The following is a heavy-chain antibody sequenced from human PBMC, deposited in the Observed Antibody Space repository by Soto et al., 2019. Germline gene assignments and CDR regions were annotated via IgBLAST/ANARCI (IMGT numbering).Heavy chain of an antibody. Sequence: SETLSLTCTVSGGSISSYYWSWIRQPPGKGLEWIGYIYYSGSTNYNPSLKSRVTISVDTSKNQFSLKLSSVTAADTAVYYCARMEWLLGNWLDPCGQGTRVTVFS. D-gene: IGHD3-3*01. CDR3: ARMEWLLGNWLDP. V-gene: IGHV4-59*01. J-gene: IGHJ5*02. CDR1: GGSISSYY. CDR2: IYYSGST.